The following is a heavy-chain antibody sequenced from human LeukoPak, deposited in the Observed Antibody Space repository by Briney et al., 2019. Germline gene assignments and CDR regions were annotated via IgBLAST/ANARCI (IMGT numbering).Heavy chain of an antibody. CDR3: ARDGTQDSSGEGWFDP. CDR2: IYYSGST. V-gene: IGHV4-59*01. D-gene: IGHD6-19*01. J-gene: IGHJ5*02. Sequence: SETLSLTCTVSGGSISSYYWSWIREPPGKGLEWIGYIYYSGSTNYNPSLKSRVTISVDTSKNQFSLKLSSVTAADTAVYYCARDGTQDSSGEGWFDPWGQGTLVTVSS. CDR1: GGSISSYY.